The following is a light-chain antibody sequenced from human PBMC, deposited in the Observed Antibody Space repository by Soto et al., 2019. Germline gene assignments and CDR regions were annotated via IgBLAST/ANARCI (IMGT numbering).Light chain of an antibody. V-gene: IGKV1-5*01. CDR3: QQYNNYPWT. CDR2: HAS. J-gene: IGKJ1*01. Sequence: DIQMTQSPSTLSASVGDRVTITCRASQFISSWLAWYQQKPGKVPKLLIFHASNLESGVPSRFSGSGSGTEFTLPISSLQPDDFATYYCQQYNNYPWTFGHGTKVEI. CDR1: QFISSW.